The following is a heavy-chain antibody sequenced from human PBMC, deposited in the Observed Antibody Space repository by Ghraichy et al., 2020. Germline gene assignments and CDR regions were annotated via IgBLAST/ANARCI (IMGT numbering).Heavy chain of an antibody. D-gene: IGHD1-26*01. J-gene: IGHJ5*02. V-gene: IGHV4-59*01. CDR2: IYYSGST. CDR3: ARERRGVVGATYYWFDP. CDR1: GGSISSYY. Sequence: SETLSLTCTVSGGSISSYYWSWIRQPPGKGLEWIGYIYYSGSTNYNPSLKSRVTISVDTSKNQFSLKLSSVTAADTAVYYCARERRGVVGATYYWFDPGGQGTLVTVSS.